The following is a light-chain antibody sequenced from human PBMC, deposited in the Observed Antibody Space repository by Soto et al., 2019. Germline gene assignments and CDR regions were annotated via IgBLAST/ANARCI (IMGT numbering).Light chain of an antibody. J-gene: IGLJ1*01. CDR1: SSDVGGYNY. V-gene: IGLV2-8*01. Sequence: QSVLTQPASVSGSPGQSITISCTGTSSDVGGYNYVSWYQQHPGKAPKLIIYEVSTRPSGVPDRFSASKSGNTASLTVSGLQAEDEADYYCSSYAGSNSYVFGTGTKVTVL. CDR2: EVS. CDR3: SSYAGSNSYV.